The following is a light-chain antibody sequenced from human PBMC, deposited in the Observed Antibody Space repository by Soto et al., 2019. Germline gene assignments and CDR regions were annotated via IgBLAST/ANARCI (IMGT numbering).Light chain of an antibody. CDR2: DAS. J-gene: IGKJ4*01. V-gene: IGKV3-20*01. CDR1: QTVRNNY. Sequence: LVWTHSPRSLSFSPWQRSTLSFSASQTVRNNYLAWYQQKPGQAPRLRIYDASSRATGIPDRFSGGGSGTDFTLTIGRLEPEDFAVYYCQQFSSYPLNFGGGTKV. CDR3: QQFSSYPLN.